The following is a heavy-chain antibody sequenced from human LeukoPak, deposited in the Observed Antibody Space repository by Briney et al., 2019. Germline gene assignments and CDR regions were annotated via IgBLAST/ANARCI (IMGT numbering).Heavy chain of an antibody. Sequence: PSETLSLTCTVPGGSINTYYWSWIRQPAGKGLEWIGRIYSSGNTNYNPSLRSRVTMSVDTSKDQFSLRLSSVTAADTAVYYCARGRREIDYWGQGTLVTVSS. CDR2: IYSSGNT. CDR1: GGSINTYY. J-gene: IGHJ4*02. D-gene: IGHD1-26*01. V-gene: IGHV4-4*07. CDR3: ARGRREIDY.